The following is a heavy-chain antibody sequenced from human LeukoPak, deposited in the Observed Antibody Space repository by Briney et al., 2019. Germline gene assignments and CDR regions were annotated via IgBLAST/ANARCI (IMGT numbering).Heavy chain of an antibody. Sequence: SETLSLTCSVSGGSIRSYYWSWIRKPPGKGLEWIGYIYYSGSTNYNPSLKSRVTISVDTSRNQFSLKLSSVTAADTAVYYCATMVQGVHTYFGSWGQGNLVAVSS. CDR3: ATMVQGVHTYFGS. V-gene: IGHV4-59*01. CDR2: IYYSGST. CDR1: GGSIRSYY. D-gene: IGHD3-10*01. J-gene: IGHJ4*02.